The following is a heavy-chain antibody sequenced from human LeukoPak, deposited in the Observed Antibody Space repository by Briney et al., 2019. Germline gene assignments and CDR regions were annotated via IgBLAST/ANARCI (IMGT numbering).Heavy chain of an antibody. J-gene: IGHJ6*03. CDR3: AKDGDPYGHYRDV. CDR1: GFTLDDYA. D-gene: IGHD3-10*01. Sequence: GGSLRLSCAASGFTLDDYAMHWVRHAPGKGLERVSGISSNSGSIVYADSVKGRFTISRDNAKNSLYLQMNSLRAEDMAFYYCAKDGDPYGHYRDVGSKGTTVTV. CDR2: ISSNSGSI. V-gene: IGHV3-9*03.